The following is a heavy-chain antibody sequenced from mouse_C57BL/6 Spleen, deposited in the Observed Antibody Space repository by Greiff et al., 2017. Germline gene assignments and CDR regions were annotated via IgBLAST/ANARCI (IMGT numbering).Heavy chain of an antibody. V-gene: IGHV2-2*01. J-gene: IGHJ4*01. D-gene: IGHD2-2*01. Sequence: QVQLQESGPGLVQPSQSLSITCTVSGFSLTSYGVHWVRQSPGKGLEWLGVIWSGGSTDSNAAFISRLSISKDNSKSQVFFKMNSLHAYVTAIYSCGGVTTTWYYYAMAYWGQGTSVTVSA. CDR1: GFSLTSYG. CDR3: GGVTTTWYYYAMAY. CDR2: IWSGGST.